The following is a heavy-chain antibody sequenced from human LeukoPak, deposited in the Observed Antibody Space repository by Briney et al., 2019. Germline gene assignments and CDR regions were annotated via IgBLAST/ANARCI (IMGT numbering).Heavy chain of an antibody. Sequence: GGSLRLSCAASGFTFSSYSMNWVRQAPGKGLEWVSSISSSSSYIYYADSVKGRFTISRDNAKNSLYLQVNSLRAEDTAVYYCAXXXPYGSGXXXWGQGXXXTVX. J-gene: IGHJ5*02. D-gene: IGHD3-10*01. CDR1: GFTFSSYS. V-gene: IGHV3-21*01. CDR2: ISSSSSYI. CDR3: AXXXPYGSGXXX.